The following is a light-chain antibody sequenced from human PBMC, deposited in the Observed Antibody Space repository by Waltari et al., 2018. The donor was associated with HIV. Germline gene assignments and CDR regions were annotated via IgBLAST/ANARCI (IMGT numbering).Light chain of an antibody. Sequence: QSALTQPRSVSGSPGQSVTVSCTGTSSDVGGYSYVSWYQQHPGKAPKLMIYDVNKRPSGVPERFSGSKSGNTASLTISGLQAEDEADYYCCSYAGSYTWVFGGGTKLTVL. V-gene: IGLV2-11*01. CDR1: SSDVGGYSY. J-gene: IGLJ3*02. CDR3: CSYAGSYTWV. CDR2: DVN.